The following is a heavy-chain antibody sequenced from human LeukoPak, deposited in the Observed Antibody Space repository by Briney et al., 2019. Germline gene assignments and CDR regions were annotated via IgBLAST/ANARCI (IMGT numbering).Heavy chain of an antibody. Sequence: SETLSLTCTVSGYSISSGYYWGWIRQPPGKGLEWIGEINHSGSTNYNPSLKSRVTISVDTSKNQFSLKLSSVTAADTAVYYCARLPAAGNVYYYMDVWGKGTTVTVSS. CDR3: ARLPAAGNVYYYMDV. V-gene: IGHV4-38-2*02. CDR2: INHSGST. J-gene: IGHJ6*03. CDR1: GYSISSGYY. D-gene: IGHD6-13*01.